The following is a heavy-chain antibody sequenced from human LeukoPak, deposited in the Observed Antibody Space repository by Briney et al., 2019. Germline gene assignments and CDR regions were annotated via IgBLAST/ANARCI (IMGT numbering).Heavy chain of an antibody. CDR2: IKSKTDRGTT. J-gene: IGHJ3*02. CDR3: TTGQYGDPGSDI. D-gene: IGHD4-17*01. Sequence: GGSLRLSCAASGFTFSNAWMSWVRQAPGKGLEWVGRIKSKTDRGTTDYAAPVKGRFTISRDYSKNTLYLQMNSLKTEDKAVYYCTTGQYGDPGSDIWGQGTMVTVSS. CDR1: GFTFSNAW. V-gene: IGHV3-15*01.